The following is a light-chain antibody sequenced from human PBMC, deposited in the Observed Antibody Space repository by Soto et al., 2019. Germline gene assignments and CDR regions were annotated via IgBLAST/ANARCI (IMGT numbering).Light chain of an antibody. CDR2: GDN. CDR1: SGSIASNY. Sequence: NFMLTQPHSVSESPGKTVTISCTRSSGSIASNYVQWYQQRPGSSPTTVIYGDNQRPSGVPDRFSGSIDSSSNSASLTISGLKTADEADYYCQSYATSSVVFGGGTKVTVL. V-gene: IGLV6-57*01. J-gene: IGLJ2*01. CDR3: QSYATSSVV.